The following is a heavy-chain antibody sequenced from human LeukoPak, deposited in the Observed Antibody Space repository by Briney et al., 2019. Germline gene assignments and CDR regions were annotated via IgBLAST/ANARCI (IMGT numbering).Heavy chain of an antibody. J-gene: IGHJ4*02. CDR1: GYTFTGYY. CDR2: INPNSGGT. V-gene: IGHV1-2*02. Sequence: ASVKVSCKASGYTFTGYYMHWVRQAPGQGLEWMGWINPNSGGTNYAQKFQGRVTMTRDTSISTAYMELSSLRSEDTAVYYCAVGVGSSSWYFDYWGQGTLVTVSS. D-gene: IGHD6-13*01. CDR3: AVGVGSSSWYFDY.